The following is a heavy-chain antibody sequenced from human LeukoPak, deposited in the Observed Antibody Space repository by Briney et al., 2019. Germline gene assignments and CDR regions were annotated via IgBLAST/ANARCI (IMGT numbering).Heavy chain of an antibody. Sequence: ASVKVSCKASGGTFSSYAISWVRQAPGQGLEWMGRIIPILGIANYAQKFQGRVTITADKSTSTAYMELSSLRSEDTAVYYCARAVVVDRDAFDIWGQGTMVTVSS. CDR3: ARAVVVDRDAFDI. J-gene: IGHJ3*02. CDR2: IIPILGIA. CDR1: GGTFSSYA. V-gene: IGHV1-69*04. D-gene: IGHD2-15*01.